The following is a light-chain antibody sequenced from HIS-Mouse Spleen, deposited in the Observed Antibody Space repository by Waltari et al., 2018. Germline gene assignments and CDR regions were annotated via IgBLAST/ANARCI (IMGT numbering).Light chain of an antibody. CDR1: AFPKKY. CDR2: EDS. V-gene: IGLV3-10*01. Sequence: SYELTQPPSVSVSPGQTARITCSGDAFPKKYAYWYQQKSGQAPVLVLYEDSKRPSGIPGRLSGSSSGKMATLTISGAQVEDEADYYCYSTDSSGNHRVFGGGTKLTVL. CDR3: YSTDSSGNHRV. J-gene: IGLJ2*01.